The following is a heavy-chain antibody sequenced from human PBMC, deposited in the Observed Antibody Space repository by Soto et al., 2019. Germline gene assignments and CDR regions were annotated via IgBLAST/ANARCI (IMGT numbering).Heavy chain of an antibody. V-gene: IGHV5-51*01. CDR1: GYSFRSYW. Sequence: EVQLVQSGAEVKKPGESLKISCKTSGYSFRSYWIGWVRQMPGKGLEWMGIIYPGDSNTRYSPSFQGQATISADKSITTAFLQWSSLTAADSAMYYCARHFHSDSVHISPVSPDYWGQGTLVTVSS. CDR2: IYPGDSNT. CDR3: ARHFHSDSVHISPVSPDY. D-gene: IGHD4-4*01. J-gene: IGHJ4*02.